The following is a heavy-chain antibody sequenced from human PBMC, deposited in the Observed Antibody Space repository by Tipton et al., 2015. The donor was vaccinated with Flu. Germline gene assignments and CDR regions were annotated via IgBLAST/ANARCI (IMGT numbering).Heavy chain of an antibody. CDR3: ASLGFTMVRGVIISDS. CDR1: GFTFSSYE. Sequence: VQLVQSGGGLVQPGGSLRLSCAASGFTFSSYEMNWVRQAPGKGLEWVSYISSSGSTIYYADSVKGRFTISRDNAKNSLYLQMNSLRAEDTAVYYCASLGFTMVRGVIISDSWGQGTLVTVSS. CDR2: ISSSGSTI. J-gene: IGHJ4*02. V-gene: IGHV3-48*03. D-gene: IGHD3-10*01.